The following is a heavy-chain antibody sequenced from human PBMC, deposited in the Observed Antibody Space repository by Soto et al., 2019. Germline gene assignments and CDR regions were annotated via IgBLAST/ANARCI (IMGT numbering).Heavy chain of an antibody. CDR3: ASDLAVALTSHGEY. CDR2: INPNSGGT. D-gene: IGHD6-19*01. Sequence: PAVKVSFKASGYTFTGYYMHWVPQAPGQGLEWMGWINPNSGGTNYAQKFQGRVTMTRDTSISTAYMELSRLRSDATAVYYCASDLAVALTSHGEYWGQRNLVTVSS. CDR1: GYTFTGYY. J-gene: IGHJ4*02. V-gene: IGHV1-2*02.